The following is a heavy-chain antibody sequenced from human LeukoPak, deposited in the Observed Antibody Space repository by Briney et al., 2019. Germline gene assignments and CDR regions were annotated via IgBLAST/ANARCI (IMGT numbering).Heavy chain of an antibody. J-gene: IGHJ6*02. CDR3: ARDKGYQLPNYYYYYGMDV. CDR1: GGSISSYY. V-gene: IGHV4-59*01. CDR2: IYYSGST. Sequence: SETLSLTCTVSGGSISSYYWSWIRQPPGKGLEWIGYIYYSGSTNYNPSLKSRVTISVDTSKNQFSLKLSSVTAADTAVYYCARDKGYQLPNYYYYYGMDVWGRGTMVTVSS. D-gene: IGHD2-2*01.